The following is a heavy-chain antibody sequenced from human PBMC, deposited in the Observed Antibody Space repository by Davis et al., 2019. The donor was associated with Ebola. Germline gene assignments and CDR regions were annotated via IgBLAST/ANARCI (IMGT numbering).Heavy chain of an antibody. CDR2: ISSSSSAI. CDR1: GFTFSSHS. Sequence: GESLKISCAASGFTFSSHSMNWVRQAPGKGLEWVSYISSSSSAIYYADSVKGRFTISRDNSKNTLYLQMNSLRAEDTAVYYCARDLGGPFDYWGQGTLVTVSS. V-gene: IGHV3-48*01. J-gene: IGHJ4*02. D-gene: IGHD1-26*01. CDR3: ARDLGGPFDY.